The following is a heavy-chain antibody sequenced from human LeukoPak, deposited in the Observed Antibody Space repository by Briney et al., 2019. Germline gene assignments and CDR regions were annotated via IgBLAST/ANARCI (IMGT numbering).Heavy chain of an antibody. Sequence: SETLSLTCTVSGGAISGNYWNWIRQSPGEGLEWIGYIFYSGGANYTTYNPSLKRRVTISVDTSQNQFSLKLSSVTAADTAVYYCARSDFWSGYRFDFWGQGSLVTVSS. CDR1: GGAISGNY. V-gene: IGHV4-59*08. CDR3: ARSDFWSGYRFDF. D-gene: IGHD3-3*01. CDR2: IFYSGGANYT. J-gene: IGHJ4*02.